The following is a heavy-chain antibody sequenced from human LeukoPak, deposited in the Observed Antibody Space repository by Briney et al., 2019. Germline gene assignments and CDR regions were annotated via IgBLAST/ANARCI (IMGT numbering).Heavy chain of an antibody. J-gene: IGHJ4*02. V-gene: IGHV1-2*02. D-gene: IGHD6-13*01. CDR2: VDPNSGDT. CDR3: ALLFSSTWYRFDS. CDR1: GYTFTDYY. Sequence: ASVKVSCKASGYTFTDYYMHWVRQAPGQGLEWMGWVDPNSGDTNYVHKFQGRVTMTSDTSISTAYMDLSRVRSDDTAVYYCALLFSSTWYRFDSWGQGTLVTVSS.